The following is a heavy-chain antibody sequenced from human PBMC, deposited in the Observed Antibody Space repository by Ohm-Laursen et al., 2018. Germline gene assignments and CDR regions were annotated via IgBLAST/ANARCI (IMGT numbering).Heavy chain of an antibody. CDR1: GFTFSNYV. D-gene: IGHD3-10*01. Sequence: GSLRLSCAASGFTFSNYVMSWVRRAPGKGLEWVSGIGDSGDITYSADSVRGRFIISRDNSKNTLYLQMNSLRADDTAVYYCAKDFHSGSGSYTDFDYWGQGTLVTVSS. CDR2: IGDSGDIT. J-gene: IGHJ4*02. CDR3: AKDFHSGSGSYTDFDY. V-gene: IGHV3-23*01.